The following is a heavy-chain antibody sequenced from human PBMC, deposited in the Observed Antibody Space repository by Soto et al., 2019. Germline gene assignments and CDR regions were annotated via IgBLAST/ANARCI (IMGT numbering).Heavy chain of an antibody. V-gene: IGHV1-2*02. CDR3: ARSLLDEYSSSWRSDYYGMDV. Sequence: ASVKVSCKASGFTFSAYYIYWVRQAPGQGLEWIGWINPNSGGTNNAQKFQGRVTMTRDTSTSTVYMELSALISDDTAVYFCARSLLDEYSSSWRSDYYGMDVWGQGTTVTVSS. J-gene: IGHJ6*02. CDR1: GFTFSAYY. D-gene: IGHD2-2*01. CDR2: INPNSGGT.